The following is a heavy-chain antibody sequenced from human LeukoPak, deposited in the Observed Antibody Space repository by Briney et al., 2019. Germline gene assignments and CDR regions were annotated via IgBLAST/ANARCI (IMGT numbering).Heavy chain of an antibody. Sequence: SVKVSCKASGGTFSSYAISWVRQAPGQGLEWMGRIIPIFGTANYAQKFQGRVTIATDESTSTAYMELSSLRSEDTAVYYCAREDGSYKYYFDYWGQGTLVTVSS. CDR3: AREDGSYKYYFDY. CDR2: IIPIFGTA. CDR1: GGTFSSYA. D-gene: IGHD1-26*01. V-gene: IGHV1-69*05. J-gene: IGHJ4*02.